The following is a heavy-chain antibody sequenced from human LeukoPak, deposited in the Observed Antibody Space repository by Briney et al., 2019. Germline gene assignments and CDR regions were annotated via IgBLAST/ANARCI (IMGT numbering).Heavy chain of an antibody. D-gene: IGHD5-12*01. Sequence: SETLSLTCTVSGGSISSGGYYWSWIRQHPGKGLEWIGYIYYSGSTNYNPSLKSRVTISVDTSKNQFSLKLSSVTAADTAVYYCARTLYSGYPQEGWFDPWGQGTLVTVSS. V-gene: IGHV4-61*08. J-gene: IGHJ5*02. CDR1: GGSISSGGYY. CDR3: ARTLYSGYPQEGWFDP. CDR2: IYYSGST.